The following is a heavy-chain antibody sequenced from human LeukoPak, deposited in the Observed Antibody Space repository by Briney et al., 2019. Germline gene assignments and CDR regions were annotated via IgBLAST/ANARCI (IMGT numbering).Heavy chain of an antibody. D-gene: IGHD4-23*01. V-gene: IGHV3-23*01. Sequence: GGSLRLSCAASGFTFSNAWMNWVRQAPGKGLEWVSGISNTGGSTYYADSVKGRFTISRDNSKNTLYLQMNSLRAEDTAVYYCAFVGHGDNPRVYWGQGTLVTVSS. CDR1: GFTFSNAW. CDR3: AFVGHGDNPRVY. J-gene: IGHJ4*02. CDR2: ISNTGGST.